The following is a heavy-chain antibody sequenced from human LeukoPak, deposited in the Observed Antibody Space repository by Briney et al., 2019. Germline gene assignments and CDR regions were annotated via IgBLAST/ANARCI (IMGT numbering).Heavy chain of an antibody. Sequence: PSETLSLTCTVSGGSISSGGYYWSWIRQPPGKGLEWIGYIYHSGSTYYNPSLKSRVTISVDTSKNQFSLKLSSVTAADTAVYYCASQLGPYGRTRAFDIWGQGTMVTVSS. CDR1: GGSISSGGYY. J-gene: IGHJ3*02. CDR3: ASQLGPYGRTRAFDI. D-gene: IGHD1-14*01. V-gene: IGHV4-30-2*02. CDR2: IYHSGST.